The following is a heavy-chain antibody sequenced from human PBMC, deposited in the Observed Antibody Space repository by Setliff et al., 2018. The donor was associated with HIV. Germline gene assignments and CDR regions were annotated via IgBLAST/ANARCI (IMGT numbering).Heavy chain of an antibody. CDR1: GFIFSRYW. CDR3: ARDNGAGGDNDY. Sequence: GGSLRLSCEASGFIFSRYWMSWVRQAPGKGLEWVANIKEDGSEKYYVDSVKGRFTISRDDARNSLYLQMNSLRAEDTAMYYCARDNGAGGDNDYWGQGTLVTVSS. J-gene: IGHJ4*02. D-gene: IGHD2-21*02. CDR2: IKEDGSEK. V-gene: IGHV3-7*01.